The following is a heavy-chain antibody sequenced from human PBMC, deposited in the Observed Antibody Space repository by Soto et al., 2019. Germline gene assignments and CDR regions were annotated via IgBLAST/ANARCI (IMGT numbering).Heavy chain of an antibody. CDR3: VREGRGSSDF. CDR1: GFIFTNYA. D-gene: IGHD5-12*01. J-gene: IGHJ3*01. V-gene: IGHV3-23*01. Sequence: GGSLRLSCAASGFIFTNYAMNWVRQTPGKGLEWVSVIGGRGNSAYYADSVQGRFTISRDNSKNTLSLQMSSLTADDTAIYYCVREGRGSSDFWGRGTMVTVTS. CDR2: IGGRGNSA.